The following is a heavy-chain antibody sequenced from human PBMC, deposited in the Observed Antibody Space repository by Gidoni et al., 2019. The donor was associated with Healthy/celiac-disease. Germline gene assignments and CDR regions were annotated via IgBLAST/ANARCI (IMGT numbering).Heavy chain of an antibody. CDR3: ARLRLDSSGYYPIRPCYFAY. J-gene: IGHJ4*02. V-gene: IGHV2-26*01. CDR2: IFSNDEK. D-gene: IGHD3-22*01. Sequence: QVTLKESGPVLVKPTETLTLTCTVSGFSLRNARMGVSWIRQPPGKALEWLAHIFSNDEKSYSTSLKSRLTISKDTSKSQVVLTMTNMAPVDTATYYCARLRLDSSGYYPIRPCYFAYWGQGTLVTVSS. CDR1: GFSLRNARMG.